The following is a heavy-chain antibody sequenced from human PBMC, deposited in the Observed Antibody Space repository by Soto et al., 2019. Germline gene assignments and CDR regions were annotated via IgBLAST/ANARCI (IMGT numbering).Heavy chain of an antibody. D-gene: IGHD6-13*01. V-gene: IGHV5-51*01. CDR3: ARRRGDSSSWYYFDY. Sequence: ESLKISCKGSGYSFTSYWIGWVRQMPGKGLEWMGIIYPGDSDTRYSPSFQGQVTISADKSISTAYLQWSSLKASDTAMHYCARRRGDSSSWYYFDYWGQGTLVTVSS. J-gene: IGHJ4*02. CDR1: GYSFTSYW. CDR2: IYPGDSDT.